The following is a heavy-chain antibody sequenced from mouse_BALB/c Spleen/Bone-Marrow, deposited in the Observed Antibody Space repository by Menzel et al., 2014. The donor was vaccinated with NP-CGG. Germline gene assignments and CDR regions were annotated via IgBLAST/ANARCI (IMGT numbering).Heavy chain of an antibody. CDR2: INSNGGST. CDR1: GFTFSIYG. Sequence: EVKLVESGGGLVQPGGSLKLSCAASGFTFSIYGMSWVRQTPDKRLELVATINSNGGSTYYPDSVKGRFTISRDTAKNPLYLQMSSLKSEETAMYYCVRGNYGNYVDYFDFWGQGATLTVSS. J-gene: IGHJ2*01. D-gene: IGHD2-1*01. CDR3: VRGNYGNYVDYFDF. V-gene: IGHV5-6-3*01.